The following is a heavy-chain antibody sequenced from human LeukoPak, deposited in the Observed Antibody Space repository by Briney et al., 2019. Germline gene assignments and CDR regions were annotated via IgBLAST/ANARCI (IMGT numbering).Heavy chain of an antibody. CDR2: ISYDGSNK. Sequence: GRSLRLSCAASGFTFSSYGMHRVRQAPGKGLEWVAVISYDGSNKYYADSVKGRFTISRDNSKNTLYLQMNSLRAEDTAVYYCAKVPGRDGYTHDAFDIWGQGTMVTVSS. J-gene: IGHJ3*02. CDR1: GFTFSSYG. V-gene: IGHV3-30*18. CDR3: AKVPGRDGYTHDAFDI. D-gene: IGHD5-24*01.